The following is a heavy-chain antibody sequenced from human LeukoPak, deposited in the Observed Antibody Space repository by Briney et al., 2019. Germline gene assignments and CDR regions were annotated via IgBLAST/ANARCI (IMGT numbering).Heavy chain of an antibody. CDR1: GFTFSSYG. Sequence: PGGSLRLSCAGSGFTFSSYGMHWVRQAPGKGLEWVAFIRYDGSNKYYADSVKGRFTISRDNSKNTLYLQMNSLRAEDTAVYYCAAPIAVAGQGAFDIWGQGTMVTVSS. D-gene: IGHD6-19*01. V-gene: IGHV3-30*02. CDR2: IRYDGSNK. J-gene: IGHJ3*02. CDR3: AAPIAVAGQGAFDI.